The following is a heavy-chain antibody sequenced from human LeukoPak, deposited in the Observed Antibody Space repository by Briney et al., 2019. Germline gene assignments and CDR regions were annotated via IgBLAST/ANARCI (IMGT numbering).Heavy chain of an antibody. Sequence: SVTVSCKASGGTFSSYAISWVRQAPGQGLEWMGGIIPIFGTANYAQKFQGRVTITADESTSTAYMELSSLRSEDTAVYYCARDVNYDFWSGYSKNAGAFDIWGQGTMVTVSS. CDR1: GGTFSSYA. J-gene: IGHJ3*02. CDR3: ARDVNYDFWSGYSKNAGAFDI. D-gene: IGHD3-3*01. CDR2: IIPIFGTA. V-gene: IGHV1-69*13.